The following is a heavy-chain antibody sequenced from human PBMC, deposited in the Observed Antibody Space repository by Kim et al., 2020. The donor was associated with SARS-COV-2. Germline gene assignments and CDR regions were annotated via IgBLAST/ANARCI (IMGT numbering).Heavy chain of an antibody. V-gene: IGHV3-73*01. CDR3: NIYYDSSGYWNLDAFDI. CDR1: GFTFSGSA. D-gene: IGHD3-22*01. Sequence: GGSLRLSCAASGFTFSGSAMHWVRQASGKGLEWVGRIRSKANSYATAYAASVKGRFTISRDDSKNTAYLQMNSLKTEDTAVYYCNIYYDSSGYWNLDAFDIWGQGTMVTVSS. CDR2: IRSKANSYAT. J-gene: IGHJ3*02.